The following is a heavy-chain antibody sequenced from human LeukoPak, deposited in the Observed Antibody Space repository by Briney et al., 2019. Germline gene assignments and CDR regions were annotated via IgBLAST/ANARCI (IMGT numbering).Heavy chain of an antibody. V-gene: IGHV4-61*09. CDR3: ARAKKRSGRSRNFYLDV. J-gene: IGHJ6*03. CDR1: DDPINSGVYY. CDR2: IYTSGTTT. Sequence: SETLSLTCAVSDDPINSGVYYWNWIRQPAGKGLEWIGHIYTSGTTTNSNPSLKSRVAISLDTSKNHFSLKLSSVTAADTAVYYCARAKKRSGRSRNFYLDVWGKGTTVTVSS. D-gene: IGHD1-26*01.